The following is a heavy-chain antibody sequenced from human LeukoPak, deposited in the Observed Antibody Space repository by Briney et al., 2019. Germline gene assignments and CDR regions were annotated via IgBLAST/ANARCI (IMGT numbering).Heavy chain of an antibody. CDR3: ARVVAASPNAFDI. D-gene: IGHD2-15*01. Sequence: SETLSLTCTVSGGSISSGGYYWSWIRQPPGKGLEWIGYIYYSGSTYYNPSLKSRVTISVDTSKNQFSLKLSSVTAADTAVYYCARVVAASPNAFDIWGQGTMVTVSS. CDR2: IYYSGST. J-gene: IGHJ3*02. CDR1: GGSISSGGYY. V-gene: IGHV4-30-4*08.